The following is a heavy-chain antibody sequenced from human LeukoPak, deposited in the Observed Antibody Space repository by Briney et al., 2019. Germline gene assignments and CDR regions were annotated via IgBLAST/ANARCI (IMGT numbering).Heavy chain of an antibody. CDR3: AMKAVPRPRLHDAFDF. J-gene: IGHJ3*01. Sequence: ASVKVSCKASGYTFTGYYMHWVRQAPGQGLEWMGWINPNSGGTNYAQKFQGRVTMTRDTSIGTAYMELSRLRSDDTAVYYCAMKAVPRPRLHDAFDFWGQGTVVSVSS. D-gene: IGHD5-24*01. CDR2: INPNSGGT. CDR1: GYTFTGYY. V-gene: IGHV1-2*02.